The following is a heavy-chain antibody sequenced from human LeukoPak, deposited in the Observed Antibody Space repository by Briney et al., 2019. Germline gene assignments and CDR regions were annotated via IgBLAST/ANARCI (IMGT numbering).Heavy chain of an antibody. CDR1: GFTFDDYA. D-gene: IGHD3-16*01. Sequence: PGGSLRLSCAASGFTFDDYAMHWVRQAPGKGLEWVSGFSWNSGSIGYADSVKGRFTISRDNAKNSLYLQMNSLRAEDTALYYCAKDTSYVFDAFDIWGQGTMVTVSS. CDR2: FSWNSGSI. CDR3: AKDTSYVFDAFDI. J-gene: IGHJ3*02. V-gene: IGHV3-9*01.